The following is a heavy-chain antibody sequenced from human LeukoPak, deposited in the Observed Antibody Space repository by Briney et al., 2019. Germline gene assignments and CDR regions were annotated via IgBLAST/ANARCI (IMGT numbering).Heavy chain of an antibody. CDR2: IYYSGST. D-gene: IGHD6-19*01. V-gene: IGHV4-39*01. CDR1: GGSISSSSYY. Sequence: SETLSLTCTVSGGSISSSSYYWGWICQPPGKGLEWIGSIYYSGSTYYNPSLKSRVTISVDTSKNQFSLKLSSVTAADTAVYYCARIRGGWYYFDYWGQGTLVTVSS. CDR3: ARIRGGWYYFDY. J-gene: IGHJ4*02.